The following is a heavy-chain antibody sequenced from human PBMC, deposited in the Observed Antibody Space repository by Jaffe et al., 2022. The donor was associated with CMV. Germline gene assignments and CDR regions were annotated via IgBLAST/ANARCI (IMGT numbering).Heavy chain of an antibody. CDR3: ARERYCGGDCYTNWFDP. CDR2: IIPIFGTA. CDR1: GGTFSSYA. D-gene: IGHD2-21*02. J-gene: IGHJ5*02. Sequence: QVQLVQSGAEVKKPGSSVKVSCKASGGTFSSYAISWVRQAPGQGLEWMGGIIPIFGTANYAQKFQGRVTITADESTSTAYMELSSLRSEDTAVYYCARERYCGGDCYTNWFDPWGQGTLVTVSS. V-gene: IGHV1-69*01.